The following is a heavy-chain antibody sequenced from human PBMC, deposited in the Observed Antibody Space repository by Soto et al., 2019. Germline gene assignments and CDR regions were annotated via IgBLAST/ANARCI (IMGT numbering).Heavy chain of an antibody. CDR1: EFTFSTYV. Sequence: GGSLRLSCAASEFTFSTYVMSWVRQAPGKGLEWVSSISPSGNRIYYADSVKGRFTISRDNAKNSLSLQMTSQRVEDTAIYYCVRGAHEFVTSKSRFDHWGQGTLVTVSS. CDR3: VRGAHEFVTSKSRFDH. CDR2: ISPSGNRI. V-gene: IGHV3-21*01. J-gene: IGHJ5*02. D-gene: IGHD2-2*01.